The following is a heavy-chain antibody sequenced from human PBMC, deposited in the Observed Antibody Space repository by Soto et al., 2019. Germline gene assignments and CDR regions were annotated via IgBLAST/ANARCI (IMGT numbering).Heavy chain of an antibody. CDR3: ARDRRFLEWLPSPYYYYYYMDV. J-gene: IGHJ6*03. CDR2: IKQDGSEK. CDR1: GFTFSSYW. D-gene: IGHD3-3*01. V-gene: IGHV3-7*01. Sequence: GGSLRLSCAASGFTFSSYWMSWVRQAPGKGLEWVANIKQDGSEKYYVDSVKGRFTISRDNAKNSLYLQMNSLRAEDTAVYYCARDRRFLEWLPSPYYYYYYMDVWGKGTTVTVSS.